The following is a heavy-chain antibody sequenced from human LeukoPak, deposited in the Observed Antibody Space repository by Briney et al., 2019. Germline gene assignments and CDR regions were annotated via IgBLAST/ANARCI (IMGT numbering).Heavy chain of an antibody. V-gene: IGHV5-51*01. Sequence: GESLKISCKGSGYSFTSYWIGWVRQVPGKGLEWMGIIHPGDSDTRYSPSFQGQVTISADRSINTAYLQWSSLTASDTAMYYCASRPFETTVVPWDFYWGQGTQVTVSS. CDR3: ASRPFETTVVPWDFY. CDR1: GYSFTSYW. D-gene: IGHD4-23*01. J-gene: IGHJ4*02. CDR2: IHPGDSDT.